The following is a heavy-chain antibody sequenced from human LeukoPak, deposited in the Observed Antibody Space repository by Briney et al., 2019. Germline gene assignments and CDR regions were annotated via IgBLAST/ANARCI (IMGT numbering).Heavy chain of an antibody. CDR3: ARWEIRGTAHQLDY. CDR1: GFTFSSYS. D-gene: IGHD1-7*01. CDR2: INQDGSAK. V-gene: IGHV3-7*01. J-gene: IGHJ4*02. Sequence: GGSLRLSCAASGFTFSSYSMNWVRPAPGKGLEWVANINQDGSAKYYVDSVKGRFTISRDNAKNSMYLQMNSLRAEDTAVYYCARWEIRGTAHQLDYWGQGTLVTASS.